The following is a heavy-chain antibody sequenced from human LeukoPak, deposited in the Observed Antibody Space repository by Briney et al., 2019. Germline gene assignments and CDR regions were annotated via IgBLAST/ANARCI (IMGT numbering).Heavy chain of an antibody. Sequence: SETLSLTCTVSGGSISSYYWSWIREPPGKGLEWIGYIYYSGSTNYNPSLKSRVTISIDTSKNQFSLNLSSVTAADTAVYYCARGASGYSYGWGQGTLVTVSS. J-gene: IGHJ4*02. D-gene: IGHD5-18*01. CDR1: GGSISSYY. CDR3: ARGASGYSYG. CDR2: IYYSGST. V-gene: IGHV4-59*01.